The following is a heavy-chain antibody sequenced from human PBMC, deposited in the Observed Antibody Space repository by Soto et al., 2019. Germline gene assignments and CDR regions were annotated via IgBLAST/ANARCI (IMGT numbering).Heavy chain of an antibody. CDR1: GYTFTSYG. J-gene: IGHJ3*01. CDR3: ARHYYGSGSHLLLTDFDV. D-gene: IGHD3-10*01. Sequence: GASVKVSCKASGYTFTSYGISWVRQAPGQGLEWMGWISAYNGNTNYAQKLQGRVTMTTDTSTSTAYMELRSLRSDDTAVYYCARHYYGSGSHLLLTDFDVWGQGTMVTVSS. CDR2: ISAYNGNT. V-gene: IGHV1-18*01.